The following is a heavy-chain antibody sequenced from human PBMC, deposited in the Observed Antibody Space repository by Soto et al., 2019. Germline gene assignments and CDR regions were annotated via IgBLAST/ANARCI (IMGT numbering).Heavy chain of an antibody. Sequence: QLQLQESGPGLVKPSETLSLTCAVSGGSISSCTYYWAWIRQPPGKGLEWMWSIYYSGRTYYNPSLKRRVSISVDTSMNHFSLKPTSVTAADTAVYYCAVDYGGYSFYGGQGTLVTVSS. CDR1: GGSISSCTYY. D-gene: IGHD4-17*01. V-gene: IGHV4-39*01. J-gene: IGHJ4*02. CDR3: AVDYGGYSFY. CDR2: IYYSGRT.